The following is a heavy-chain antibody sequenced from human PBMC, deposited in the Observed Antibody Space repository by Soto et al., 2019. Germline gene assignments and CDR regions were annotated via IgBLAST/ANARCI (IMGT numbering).Heavy chain of an antibody. CDR3: ARDLEEMAILYYYYYGMDV. D-gene: IGHD2-21*01. Sequence: GGSLRLSCAASGFTFSSYWMSWVRRAPGKGLEWVANIKQDGSEKYYVDSVKGRFTISRDNAKNSLYLQMNSLRAEDTAVYYCARDLEEMAILYYYYYGMDVWGQGTTVTVSS. V-gene: IGHV3-7*03. J-gene: IGHJ6*02. CDR1: GFTFSSYW. CDR2: IKQDGSEK.